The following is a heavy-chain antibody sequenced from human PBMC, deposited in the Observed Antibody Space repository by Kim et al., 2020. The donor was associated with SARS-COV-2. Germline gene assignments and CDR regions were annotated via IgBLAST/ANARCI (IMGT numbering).Heavy chain of an antibody. Sequence: SGPTLVNPTQTLTLTCTFSGFSLSTSGMCVSWIRQPPGKALEWLARIDWDDDKYYSTSLKTRLTISKDTSKNQVVLTMTNMDPVDSATYYCARSYYDFWSCYLCPGSGWFDPWGEGTLVTVSS. CDR2: IDWDDDK. CDR3: ARSYYDFWSCYLCPGSGWFDP. V-gene: IGHV2-70*11. J-gene: IGHJ5*02. CDR1: GFSLSTSGMC. D-gene: IGHD3-3*01.